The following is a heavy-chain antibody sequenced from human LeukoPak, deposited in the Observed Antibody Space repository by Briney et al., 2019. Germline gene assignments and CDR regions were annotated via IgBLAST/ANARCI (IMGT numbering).Heavy chain of an antibody. CDR1: GFTFSSYE. J-gene: IGHJ4*02. D-gene: IGHD2-15*01. CDR2: ISGIGGST. V-gene: IGHV3-23*01. Sequence: GGSLRLSCAASGFTFSSYEMNWVRQAPGKGLEWVSAISGIGGSTYYADSVKGRFTISRDNSKNTLYLQMNSLRADDTAVYYCAKDQSLVVVAAADYWGQGTLVTVSS. CDR3: AKDQSLVVVAAADY.